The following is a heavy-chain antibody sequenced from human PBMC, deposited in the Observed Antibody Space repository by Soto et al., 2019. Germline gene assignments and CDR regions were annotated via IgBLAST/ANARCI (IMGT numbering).Heavy chain of an antibody. J-gene: IGHJ4*02. V-gene: IGHV4-31*03. D-gene: IGHD6-6*01. Sequence: QVQLQESGPGLVKASQTLSLICSVSGESISSGGYYWSWIRHHPGKGLEWIGYIYDSESAYYNPSLKSRVTISMDTSKYHFAMKLSSVTAADTAVYYCARASSSSSAADYWGPGTLITVSS. CDR2: IYDSESA. CDR3: ARASSSSSAADY. CDR1: GESISSGGYY.